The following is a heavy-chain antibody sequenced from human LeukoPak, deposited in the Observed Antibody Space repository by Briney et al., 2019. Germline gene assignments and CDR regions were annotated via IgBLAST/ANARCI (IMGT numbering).Heavy chain of an antibody. J-gene: IGHJ4*02. CDR2: IRFDGNNQ. CDR1: GFDFNTYA. V-gene: IGHV3-30*02. CDR3: AKDASSWYYFDY. Sequence: GRSLRLSCATSGFDFNTYAMHWVRQAPGKGLEWVALIRFDGNNQHYADSVKGRFTISRDNSKNTVYLQMNSLRSEDTAVYYCAKDASSWYYFDYWGQGTLVTVSS. D-gene: IGHD6-13*01.